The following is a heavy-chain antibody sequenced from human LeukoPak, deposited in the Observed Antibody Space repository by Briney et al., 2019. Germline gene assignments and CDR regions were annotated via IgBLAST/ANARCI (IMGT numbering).Heavy chain of an antibody. CDR1: GGSFSGYY. D-gene: IGHD6-13*01. CDR3: ARVYPYSSRTTKVPWFDP. J-gene: IGHJ5*02. V-gene: IGHV4-34*01. CDR2: INHSGST. Sequence: SETLSLTCAVYGGSFSGYYWSWIRQPPGKGLEWIGEINHSGSTNYNPSLKSRVTISVDTSKNQFSLKLSSVTAADTAVYYCARVYPYSSRTTKVPWFDPWGQGTLVTVSS.